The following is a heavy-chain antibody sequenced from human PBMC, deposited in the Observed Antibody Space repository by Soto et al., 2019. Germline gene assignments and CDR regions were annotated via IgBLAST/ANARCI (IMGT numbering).Heavy chain of an antibody. J-gene: IGHJ4*02. CDR1: GFSVSARGVG. V-gene: IGHV2-5*01. CDR2: IYWNDDK. CDR3: AHSPWGAAPDY. Sequence: SGPTLVNPTQTLTLTCALSGFSVSARGVGVGWIRQPPGKALEWLAIIYWNDDKLYRPSLQSRLTITKDTSKNQVVLTMTNMDPVDTATYYCAHSPWGAAPDYWGQGTPVTVS. D-gene: IGHD3-16*01.